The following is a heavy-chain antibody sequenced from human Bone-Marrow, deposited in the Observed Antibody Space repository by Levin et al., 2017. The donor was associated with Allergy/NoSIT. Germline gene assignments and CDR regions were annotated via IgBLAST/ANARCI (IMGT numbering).Heavy chain of an antibody. CDR2: ISGSGGST. D-gene: IGHD5-18*01. J-gene: IGHJ4*02. V-gene: IGHV3-23*01. Sequence: GGSLRLSCAASGFTFSSYAMSWVRQAPGKGLEWVSAISGSGGSTYYADSVKGRFTISRDNSKNTLYLQMNSLRAEDTAVYYCAKDPITSGYSYGNFDYWGQGTLVTVSS. CDR1: GFTFSSYA. CDR3: AKDPITSGYSYGNFDY.